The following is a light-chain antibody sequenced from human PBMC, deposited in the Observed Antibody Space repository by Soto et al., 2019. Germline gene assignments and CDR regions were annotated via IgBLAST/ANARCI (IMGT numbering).Light chain of an antibody. V-gene: IGLV2-14*01. CDR2: EVS. Sequence: QSVLTQPASVSGSPGQSITISCTGTSSDIGGYNYASWYQQHPGKTPKLMIYEVSNRPSGVSNRFSGSKSGNTASLTISGLQAEDEADYYCSSYTSTNTLVFGGGTKLTVL. CDR1: SSDIGGYNY. J-gene: IGLJ3*02. CDR3: SSYTSTNTLV.